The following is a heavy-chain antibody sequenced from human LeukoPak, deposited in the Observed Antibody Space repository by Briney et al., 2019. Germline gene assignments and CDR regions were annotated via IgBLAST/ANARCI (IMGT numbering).Heavy chain of an antibody. CDR3: AKGNTIFGVVTPFDY. Sequence: GGSLRLSCAASGFTFSRYAMSWVRQAPGKGLEWVSAISGSGGSTYYADSVKGRFTISRDNSKNTLYLQMNSLRAEDTAVYYCAKGNTIFGVVTPFDYWGQGTLVTVSS. J-gene: IGHJ4*02. CDR2: ISGSGGST. V-gene: IGHV3-23*01. CDR1: GFTFSRYA. D-gene: IGHD3-3*01.